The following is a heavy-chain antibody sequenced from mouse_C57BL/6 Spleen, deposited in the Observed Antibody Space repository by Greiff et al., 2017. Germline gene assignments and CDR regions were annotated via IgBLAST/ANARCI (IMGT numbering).Heavy chain of an antibody. CDR3: ASDYYGSRVHY. Sequence: QVQLQQSGAELVKPGASVKISCKASGYAFSSYWMNWVKQRPGKGLEWIGQIYPGDGDTNYNGKFKGKATLTADKSSSTAYMQLSSLTSEDSAVYFCASDYYGSRVHYWGQGTSVTVSS. J-gene: IGHJ4*01. CDR2: IYPGDGDT. V-gene: IGHV1-80*01. CDR1: GYAFSSYW. D-gene: IGHD1-1*01.